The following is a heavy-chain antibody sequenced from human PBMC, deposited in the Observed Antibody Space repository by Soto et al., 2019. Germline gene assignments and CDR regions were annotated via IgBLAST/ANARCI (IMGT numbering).Heavy chain of an antibody. CDR1: GFTFSNAW. J-gene: IGHJ6*02. Sequence: GGSLRLSCAASGFTFSNAWMNWVRQAPGKGLEWVGRIKSKTDGGTTDYAAPVKGRFTITRDDSKNTLYLQMNSLKTEDTAVYYCTTSSNWNYDYYYGMDVWGQGTTVTVSS. V-gene: IGHV3-15*07. CDR3: TTSSNWNYDYYYGMDV. D-gene: IGHD1-7*01. CDR2: IKSKTDGGTT.